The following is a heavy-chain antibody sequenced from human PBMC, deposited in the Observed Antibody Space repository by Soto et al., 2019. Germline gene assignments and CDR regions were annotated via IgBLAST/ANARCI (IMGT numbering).Heavy chain of an antibody. D-gene: IGHD2-15*01. Sequence: QVQLQESGPGLVKPSETLSLSCTVSGGSISPYYWSWIRQPPGKGLEWVGYVSYSGSTNYSPSLQSRVTISVDTSKNQFSLRLSSVTAADTAVYYCARGSCSGASCYSGFDYWGQGTLVTVSS. CDR1: GGSISPYY. CDR2: VSYSGST. J-gene: IGHJ4*02. V-gene: IGHV4-59*01. CDR3: ARGSCSGASCYSGFDY.